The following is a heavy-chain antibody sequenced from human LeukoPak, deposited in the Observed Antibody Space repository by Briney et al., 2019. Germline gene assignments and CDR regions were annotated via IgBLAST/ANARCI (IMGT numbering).Heavy chain of an antibody. CDR1: GYTFTGYY. V-gene: IGHV1-2*02. D-gene: IGHD2-8*01. CDR3: ARDHGYCTNGVCYTGNWFDP. Sequence: ASVKVSCKASGYTFTGYYMHWVRQAPGQGLEWMGWINPNSGGTNYAQKFQGRVTMTRDTSISTAYMELSRLRSDDTAVYYCARDHGYCTNGVCYTGNWFDPWGQGTLVTVSS. CDR2: INPNSGGT. J-gene: IGHJ5*02.